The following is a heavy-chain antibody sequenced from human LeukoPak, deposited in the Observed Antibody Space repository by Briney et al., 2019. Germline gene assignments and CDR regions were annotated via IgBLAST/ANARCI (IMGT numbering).Heavy chain of an antibody. Sequence: GGSLRLSCAASGFTFSSYSMNWVRQAPGKGLEWVSSISSSSSYISYADSVKGRFTISRDNAENSLYLQMNSLRAEDTAVYYCAGLNWFDPWGQGTLVTVSS. CDR3: AGLNWFDP. CDR2: ISSSSSYI. J-gene: IGHJ5*02. V-gene: IGHV3-21*01. CDR1: GFTFSSYS.